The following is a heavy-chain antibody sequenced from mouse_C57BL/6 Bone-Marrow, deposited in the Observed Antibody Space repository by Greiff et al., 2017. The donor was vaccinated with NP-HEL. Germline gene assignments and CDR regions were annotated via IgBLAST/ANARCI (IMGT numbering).Heavy chain of an antibody. CDR3: ARQAWYFDV. CDR1: GFTFSSYG. V-gene: IGHV5-6*01. CDR2: ISSGGSYT. Sequence: EVKLVESGGDLVKPGGSLKLSCAASGFTFSSYGMSWVRQTPDKRLEWVATISSGGSYTYYPDSVKGRFTISSDHAKNTLYLQMSSLKSEDTAMYYCARQAWYFDVWGTGTTVTVSS. J-gene: IGHJ1*03.